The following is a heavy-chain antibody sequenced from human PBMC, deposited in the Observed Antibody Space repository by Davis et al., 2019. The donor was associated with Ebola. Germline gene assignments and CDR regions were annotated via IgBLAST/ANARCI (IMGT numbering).Heavy chain of an antibody. V-gene: IGHV4-31*03. CDR2: IYYSGGT. CDR1: GGSINSGGFY. CDR3: ARGQPPVSDQPLYYMDV. J-gene: IGHJ6*03. Sequence: PSETLSLTCTISGGSINSGGFYWNWVRHHPERGLESIGYIYYSGGTDSNPSLKSRVTISADRSKNQFSLHLRSVTAADTAVYFCARGQPPVSDQPLYYMDVWGKGTAVTVSS. D-gene: IGHD2-21*02.